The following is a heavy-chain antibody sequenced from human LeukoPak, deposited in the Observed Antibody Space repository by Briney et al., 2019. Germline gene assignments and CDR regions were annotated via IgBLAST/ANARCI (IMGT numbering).Heavy chain of an antibody. CDR1: GGPISTHY. D-gene: IGHD3-10*01. J-gene: IGHJ6*03. Sequence: SSETLSLTCIVSGGPISTHYWSWSRQPPGKGLEWIGYNDCSGSTNYNPSLKSRVTISVDTSKNQFSLKLNSVTAADTAVYYCARGATFRGTYYMDVWGKGTTVTVSS. V-gene: IGHV4-59*11. CDR3: ARGATFRGTYYMDV. CDR2: NDCSGST.